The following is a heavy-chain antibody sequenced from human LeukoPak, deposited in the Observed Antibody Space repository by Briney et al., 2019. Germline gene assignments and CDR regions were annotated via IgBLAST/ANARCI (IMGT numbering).Heavy chain of an antibody. CDR1: GGSISSHY. V-gene: IGHV4-59*11. CDR2: IYYSGST. J-gene: IGHJ4*02. D-gene: IGHD2-2*01. Sequence: PSETLSLTCTVSGGSISSHYWSWIRQPPGKGLEWIGYIYYSGSTNYNPSLKSRVTISVDTSKNQFTLELSSVTAADTAVYYCARVKYQLFDYWGQGTLVTVSS. CDR3: ARVKYQLFDY.